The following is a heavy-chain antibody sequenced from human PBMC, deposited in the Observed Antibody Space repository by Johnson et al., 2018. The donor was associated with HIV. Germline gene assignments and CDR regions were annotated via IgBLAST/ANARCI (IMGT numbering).Heavy chain of an antibody. V-gene: IGHV3-30*04. D-gene: IGHD7-27*01. CDR3: ARDKANWGPSRDVGAFDI. Sequence: QVQLVESGGGVVQPGRSLRLSCAASGFTFSSYAMHWVRQAPGKGMEWVAVISYDGSDKYYADSVKGRFTISRDNSKNTLYLQMNSRRAEDTAVYYCARDKANWGPSRDVGAFDIWGQGTMVTVSS. J-gene: IGHJ3*02. CDR1: GFTFSSYA. CDR2: ISYDGSDK.